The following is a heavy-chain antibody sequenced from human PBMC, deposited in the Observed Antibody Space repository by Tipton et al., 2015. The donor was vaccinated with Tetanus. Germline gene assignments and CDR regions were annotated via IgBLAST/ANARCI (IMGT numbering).Heavy chain of an antibody. CDR2: IKHDGSEK. CDR3: ARVTELTGRYFDY. J-gene: IGHJ4*02. Sequence: SLRLSCAASGFTSSSYWMSWVRQAPGKGLEWVASIKHDGSEKYYVDSMRGRFTISRDNAKNSLYLQMSSLRAEDTAVYYCARVTELTGRYFDYWGQGTLVTVSS. CDR1: GFTSSSYW. D-gene: IGHD7-27*01. V-gene: IGHV3-7*03.